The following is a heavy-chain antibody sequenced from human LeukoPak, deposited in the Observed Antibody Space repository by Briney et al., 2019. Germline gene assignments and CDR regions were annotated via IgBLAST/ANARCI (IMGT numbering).Heavy chain of an antibody. CDR3: ARTYYDFWSGYYDPHYFDY. V-gene: IGHV1-69*13. D-gene: IGHD3-3*01. J-gene: IGHJ4*02. Sequence: GASVKVSCQASGGTFSSYAISWVRQAPGQGLEWMGGIIPIFGTANYAQKFQGRVTITADESTSTAYMELSSLRSEDTAVYYCARTYYDFWSGYYDPHYFDYWGQGTLVTVSS. CDR1: GGTFSSYA. CDR2: IIPIFGTA.